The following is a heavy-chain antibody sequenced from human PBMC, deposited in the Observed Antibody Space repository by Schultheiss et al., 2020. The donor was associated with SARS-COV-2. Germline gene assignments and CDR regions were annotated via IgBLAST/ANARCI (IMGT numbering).Heavy chain of an antibody. CDR2: ISSSSSYI. Sequence: GGSLRLSCAASGFTFSSYSMNWVRQAPGKGLEWVSSISSSSSYIYYADSVKGRFTISRDNAKNSLYLQMNSLRAEDTAVYYCARGATPSDERLPSHYWGQGTLVTVSS. V-gene: IGHV3-21*01. D-gene: IGHD2-21*02. J-gene: IGHJ4*02. CDR3: ARGATPSDERLPSHY. CDR1: GFTFSSYS.